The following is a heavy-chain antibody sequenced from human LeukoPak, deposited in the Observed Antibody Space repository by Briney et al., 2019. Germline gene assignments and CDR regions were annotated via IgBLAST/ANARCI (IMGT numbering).Heavy chain of an antibody. V-gene: IGHV3-74*01. CDR3: ARLKRGYSYDEFDY. CDR2: INSDGSST. CDR1: GFTFSSYW. J-gene: IGHJ4*02. Sequence: GGSLRLSCAASGFTFSSYWMHWVRQAPGKGLVWVSRINSDGSSTSYADSVKGRSTISRDNAKNTLYLQMNSLRAEDTAVYYCARLKRGYSYDEFDYWGQGTLVTVSS. D-gene: IGHD5-18*01.